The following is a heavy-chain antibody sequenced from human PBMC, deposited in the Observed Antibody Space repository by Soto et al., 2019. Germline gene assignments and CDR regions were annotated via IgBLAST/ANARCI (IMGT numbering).Heavy chain of an antibody. CDR1: GFTFSSYW. V-gene: IGHV3-7*03. CDR3: ARGHYYDSSGYFSTPDY. CDR2: IKQDGSEK. Sequence: PGGSLRLSCAASGFTFSSYWMSWVRQAPGKGLEWVANIKQDGSEKYYVDSVKGRFTISRDNAKNSLYLQMNSLRAEDTAVYYCARGHYYDSSGYFSTPDYWGQGTLVTVSS. J-gene: IGHJ4*02. D-gene: IGHD3-22*01.